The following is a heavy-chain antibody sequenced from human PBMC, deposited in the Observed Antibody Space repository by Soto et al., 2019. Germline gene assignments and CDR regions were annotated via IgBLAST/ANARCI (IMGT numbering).Heavy chain of an antibody. J-gene: IGHJ6*02. CDR2: ISYDGSVN. D-gene: IGHD1-1*01. Sequence: AGSLRPSCVLSALTFSDYGLHWVRQAPGKGIDWVAAISYDGSVNYYADSVRGRFTISRDNSRNTLDLQMNTLRHEDTAVYYCAKERGRNRNFAMDVWGQGTSVTVSS. V-gene: IGHV3-30*18. CDR3: AKERGRNRNFAMDV. CDR1: ALTFSDYG.